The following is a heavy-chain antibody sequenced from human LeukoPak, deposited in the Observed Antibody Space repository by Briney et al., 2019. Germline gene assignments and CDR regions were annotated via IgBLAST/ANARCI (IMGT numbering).Heavy chain of an antibody. CDR2: ISGSGGST. D-gene: IGHD5-18*01. Sequence: GGSLRLSCAASGFTFSSYAMSWVRQAPGKGLEWVSAISGSGGSTYYADSVKGRSTISRDNSKNTLYLQMNSLRAEDTAVYYCARGRGYSYGLGYWGQGTLVTVSS. J-gene: IGHJ4*02. V-gene: IGHV3-23*01. CDR1: GFTFSSYA. CDR3: ARGRGYSYGLGY.